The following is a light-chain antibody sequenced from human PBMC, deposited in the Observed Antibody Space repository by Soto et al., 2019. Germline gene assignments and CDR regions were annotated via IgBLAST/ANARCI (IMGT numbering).Light chain of an antibody. CDR2: DAS. V-gene: IGKV1-5*01. CDR3: QHYDSYPWT. Sequence: DIQMTQSPSSLSASVGDSVTITCRASQSISGWLAWYQQKPGEAPKVLIYDASSLESGVPSTFSGSGSGTEFTLTISSLKPDDFAPYYRQHYDSYPWTFGQATTLQIK. J-gene: IGKJ1*01. CDR1: QSISGW.